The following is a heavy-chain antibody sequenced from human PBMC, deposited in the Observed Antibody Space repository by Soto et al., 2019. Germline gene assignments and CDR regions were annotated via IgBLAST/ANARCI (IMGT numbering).Heavy chain of an antibody. J-gene: IGHJ3*01. D-gene: IGHD3-9*01. CDR1: GYTFTSYG. Sequence: ASVKVSCKASGYTFTSYGISWVRQAPGQGLEWMGWISAYNGNTNYAQKLQGRVTMTTDTSTSTAYMELRSLRSDDTAVYYCARDRLRYFDWLLSDAFDVWGQGTMVTVSS. V-gene: IGHV1-18*01. CDR3: ARDRLRYFDWLLSDAFDV. CDR2: ISAYNGNT.